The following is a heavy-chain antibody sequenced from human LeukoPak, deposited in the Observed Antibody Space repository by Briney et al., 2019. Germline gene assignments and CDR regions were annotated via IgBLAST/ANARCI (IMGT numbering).Heavy chain of an antibody. Sequence: GGSLRLSCAASGFTFDDYTMHWVRQAPGKGLEWVSLISWDGGSTYYADSVKGRFTISRDNSKNTLYLQMNSLRAEDTAVYYCAKGLRSWLASATDVWGKGTMVTVSS. CDR1: GFTFDDYT. CDR2: ISWDGGST. CDR3: AKGLRSWLASATDV. J-gene: IGHJ6*04. V-gene: IGHV3-43*01. D-gene: IGHD6-19*01.